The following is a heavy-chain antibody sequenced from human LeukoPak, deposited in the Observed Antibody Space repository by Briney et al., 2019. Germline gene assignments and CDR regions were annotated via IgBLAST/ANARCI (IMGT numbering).Heavy chain of an antibody. J-gene: IGHJ6*03. CDR1: GGSISSYY. D-gene: IGHD2-2*01. CDR3: MDV. CDR2: INCSGST. Sequence: SETLSLTCTVSGGSISSYYWSWIRQPPGKGLEWIGYINCSGSTNYNPSLKSRVTISLDTSKTDTAVYYCAREGAAPMYYYYMDVWGKGTTVTVSS. V-gene: IGHV4-59*01.